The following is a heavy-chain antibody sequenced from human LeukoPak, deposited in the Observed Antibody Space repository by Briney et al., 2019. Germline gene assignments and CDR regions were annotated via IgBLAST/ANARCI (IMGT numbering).Heavy chain of an antibody. J-gene: IGHJ5*01. Sequence: ASVKLSCEASGYTFTSYYMHWVRQAPGQGLEWMGIINTSGGSTSYAQKFQGRVTMTRDTATSTVYMEMTSLRSEATAGYYCASRDDCWSGYGDHNWFDPWGQRTLVTVSS. D-gene: IGHD3-3*01. CDR2: INTSGGST. V-gene: IGHV1-46*01. CDR1: GYTFTSYY. CDR3: ASRDDCWSGYGDHNWFDP.